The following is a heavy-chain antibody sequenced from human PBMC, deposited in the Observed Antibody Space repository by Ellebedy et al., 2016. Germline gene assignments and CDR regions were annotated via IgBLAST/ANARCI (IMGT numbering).Heavy chain of an antibody. CDR2: FDPEDGET. D-gene: IGHD6-19*01. Sequence: ASVKVSCXVSGYTLTELSMHWVRQAPGKGLEWMGGFDPEDGETIYAQKFQGRVTMTEDTSTDTAYMELSSLRSEDTAVYYCATDQSRRGGWVTGYYYGMDVWGQGTTVTVSS. J-gene: IGHJ6*02. CDR3: ATDQSRRGGWVTGYYYGMDV. V-gene: IGHV1-24*01. CDR1: GYTLTELS.